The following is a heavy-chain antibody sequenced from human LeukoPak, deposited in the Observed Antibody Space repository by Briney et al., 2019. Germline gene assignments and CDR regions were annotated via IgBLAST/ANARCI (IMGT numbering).Heavy chain of an antibody. D-gene: IGHD2-15*01. CDR1: GGSISTFY. Sequence: PSETLSLTCTVSGGSISTFYWSWIRQPAGKGLEWIGRIFTTGNTNYNPSLKSRVTMSVDTSKNQFSLKLSSVTAADTAVYYCARDPRYCSGGSCHHGDYWGQGTLVTVSS. CDR3: ARDPRYCSGGSCHHGDY. V-gene: IGHV4-4*07. J-gene: IGHJ4*02. CDR2: IFTTGNT.